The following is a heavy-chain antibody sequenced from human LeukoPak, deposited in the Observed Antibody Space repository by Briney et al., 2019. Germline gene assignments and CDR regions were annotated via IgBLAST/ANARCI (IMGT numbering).Heavy chain of an antibody. J-gene: IGHJ4*02. CDR1: GYSFTSYW. V-gene: IGHV5-51*01. CDR2: INPADSDT. D-gene: IGHD5-24*01. CDR3: ARGEGGYNYAF. Sequence: GESLKISCKTSGYSFTSYWIAWVRQIPGKGLEWVGIINPADSDTRYSLSLQGQVAISADRSISTAYLQWSSLKASDIAIYYCARGEGGYNYAFWGQGTLVSVSS.